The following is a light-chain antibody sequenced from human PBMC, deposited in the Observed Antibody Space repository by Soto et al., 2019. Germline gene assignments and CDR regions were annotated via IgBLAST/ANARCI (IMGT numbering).Light chain of an antibody. V-gene: IGKV3-15*01. J-gene: IGKJ5*01. CDR3: QQYHNWPIT. Sequence: EIVMTQSPATLSVSPGERATLSCRASQSVSSNLAWHQQKPGQAPRILMYDASTRATGISARFSGSGSGTEFTLTISSLQSEDFAVYYCQQYHNWPITFGQGTRLGIK. CDR2: DAS. CDR1: QSVSSN.